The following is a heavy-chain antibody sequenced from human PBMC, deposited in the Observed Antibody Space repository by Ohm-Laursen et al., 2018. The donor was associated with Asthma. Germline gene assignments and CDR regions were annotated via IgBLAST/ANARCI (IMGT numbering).Heavy chain of an antibody. CDR2: INPNSGGT. V-gene: IGHV1-2*06. CDR1: GYTFTGDY. Sequence: SVKASCKPSGYTFTGDYMHWVRQAPGQGLEWMGRINPNSGGTNYAQKFQGRVTMTRDTSISTAYMELSRLRSDDTAVYYCAREAHYYDSSGYYLPGFNFDYWGQGTLVTVSS. CDR3: AREAHYYDSSGYYLPGFNFDY. D-gene: IGHD3-22*01. J-gene: IGHJ4*02.